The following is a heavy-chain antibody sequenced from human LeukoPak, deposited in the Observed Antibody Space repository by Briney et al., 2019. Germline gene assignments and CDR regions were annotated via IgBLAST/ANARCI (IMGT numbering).Heavy chain of an antibody. CDR2: MNPNSGNT. J-gene: IGHJ4*02. Sequence: ASVKVSCKASGYTFTSYDINWVRPATGQGLEWMGWMNPNSGNTGYAQKFQGRVTMTRNTSISTAYMELSSLRSEDTAVYYCARGLRFLEWLLYDYWGQGTLVTVSS. V-gene: IGHV1-8*01. CDR1: GYTFTSYD. CDR3: ARGLRFLEWLLYDY. D-gene: IGHD3-3*01.